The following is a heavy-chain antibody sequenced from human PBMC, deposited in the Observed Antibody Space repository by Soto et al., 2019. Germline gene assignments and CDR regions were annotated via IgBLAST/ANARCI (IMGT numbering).Heavy chain of an antibody. CDR1: GGSISSYY. CDR2: IYYSGST. J-gene: IGHJ3*02. Sequence: QVQLQESGPGLVKPSETLSLTCTVSGGSISSYYWSWIRQPPGKGLEWIGYIYYSGSTNYNPSLKSRVTISVDTSKNQFSLKLSSVTAADTAVYYCARDIAFDIWGQGTMVTVSS. V-gene: IGHV4-59*01. CDR3: ARDIAFDI.